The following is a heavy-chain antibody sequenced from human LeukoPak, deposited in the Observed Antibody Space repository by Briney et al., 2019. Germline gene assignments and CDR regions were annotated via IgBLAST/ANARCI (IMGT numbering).Heavy chain of an antibody. J-gene: IGHJ4*02. D-gene: IGHD1-26*01. CDR1: GGTFSSYA. Sequence: GASVKVSCKASGGTFSSYAIGWVRQAPGQGLEWMGGIIPIFGTANYAQKFQGRVTITADESTSTAYMELSSLRSEDTAVYYCARDGAVGATLDYWGQGTLVTVSS. CDR3: ARDGAVGATLDY. CDR2: IIPIFGTA. V-gene: IGHV1-69*13.